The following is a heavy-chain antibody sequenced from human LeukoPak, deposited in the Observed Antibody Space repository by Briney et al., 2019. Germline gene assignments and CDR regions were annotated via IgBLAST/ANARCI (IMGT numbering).Heavy chain of an antibody. D-gene: IGHD2-8*02. V-gene: IGHV4-59*08. CDR1: GGSISSYY. CDR3: ARGYWFYFDY. Sequence: PSETLSLTCTVSGGSISSYYWSWLRQPPGKGLEWIGYIYYSGSTNYNPSLKSRVTISVDTSKNQFSLKLSSVTAADTAVYYCARGYWFYFDYWGQGTLVTVSS. CDR2: IYYSGST. J-gene: IGHJ4*02.